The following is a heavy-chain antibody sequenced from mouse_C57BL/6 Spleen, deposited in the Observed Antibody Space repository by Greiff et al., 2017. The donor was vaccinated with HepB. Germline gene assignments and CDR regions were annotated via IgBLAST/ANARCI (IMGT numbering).Heavy chain of an antibody. J-gene: IGHJ1*03. CDR3: ARKLGRTYFDV. CDR1: GYTFTSYW. D-gene: IGHD4-1*01. V-gene: IGHV1-64*01. CDR2: IHPNSGST. Sequence: QVQLQQPGAELVKPGASVKLSCKASGYTFTSYWMHWVKQRPGQGLEWIGMIHPNSGSTNYNEKFKSKATLTVDKSSSTAYMQLSSLTSEDSAVYDCARKLGRTYFDVWGTGTTVTVAS.